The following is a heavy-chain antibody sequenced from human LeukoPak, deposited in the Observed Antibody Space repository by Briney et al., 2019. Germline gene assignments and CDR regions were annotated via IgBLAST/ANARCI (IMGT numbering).Heavy chain of an antibody. V-gene: IGHV3-7*01. J-gene: IGHJ4*02. D-gene: IGHD6-13*01. CDR1: GFTFSSYW. CDR3: ARAAVGGIAAAGRVYFDY. CDR2: IKQDGSEK. Sequence: GGSLRLSCAASGFTFSSYWMSWVRQAPGKGLEWVANIKQDGSEKYYVDSVKGRFTISRDNAKNSLYLQMNSLRAEDTAVYYCARAAVGGIAAAGRVYFDYWGQGTLVTVSS.